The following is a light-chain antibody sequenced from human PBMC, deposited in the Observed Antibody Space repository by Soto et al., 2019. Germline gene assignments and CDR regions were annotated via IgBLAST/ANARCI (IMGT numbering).Light chain of an antibody. Sequence: EIVLTQSPGILSLSPGERATLSCRASLSVTSNYLAWYQQKPGQAPRLLIYGASSRATGVPDRFGGSRSGTEFTLTINSLEPEDFAVYYCQQRNVWPPITFGQGTRLE. CDR2: GAS. J-gene: IGKJ5*01. CDR1: LSVTSNY. V-gene: IGKV3D-20*02. CDR3: QQRNVWPPIT.